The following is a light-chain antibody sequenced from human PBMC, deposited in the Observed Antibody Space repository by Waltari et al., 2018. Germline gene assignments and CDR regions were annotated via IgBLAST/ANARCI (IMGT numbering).Light chain of an antibody. V-gene: IGKV1-5*03. Sequence: DIQLTQSPSSLSASVGDRATITCRVSQGISSYLNWYRQKPGKVPKLLIYKASNLENGVPSRFSGSGSGTEFTLTINSLQPDDFATYYCQQYYNYWTFGQGTKVEIK. CDR1: QGISSY. J-gene: IGKJ1*01. CDR2: KAS. CDR3: QQYYNYWT.